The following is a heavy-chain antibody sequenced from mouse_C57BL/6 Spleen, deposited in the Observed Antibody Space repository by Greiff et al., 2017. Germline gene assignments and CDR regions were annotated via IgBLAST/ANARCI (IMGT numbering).Heavy chain of an antibody. CDR3: TNYDYDDGAYYFDD. CDR1: GYTFTDYE. V-gene: IGHV1-15*01. CDR2: IDPETGGT. J-gene: IGHJ2*01. Sequence: VKLVESGAELVRPGASVTLSCKASGYTFTDYEMHWVKQTPVHGLEWIGAIDPETGGTAYNQKFKGKDILTADKSSSTAYMELRSLTSEDSAVYYCTNYDYDDGAYYFDDWGQGTTLTVSS. D-gene: IGHD2-4*01.